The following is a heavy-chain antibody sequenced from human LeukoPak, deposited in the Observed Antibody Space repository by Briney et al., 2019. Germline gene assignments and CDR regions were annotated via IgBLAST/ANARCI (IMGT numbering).Heavy chain of an antibody. D-gene: IGHD3-3*01. V-gene: IGHV3-23*01. CDR2: ISGSGGST. Sequence: HPGGSLRLSCAASGFTFSSYAMSWVRQAPGKGPEWVSAISGSGGSTYYADSVKGRFTTSRDNSKNTLYLQMNSLRAEDTAVYYCARIRFLEWLFTEVWFDPWGQGTLVTVSS. J-gene: IGHJ5*02. CDR1: GFTFSSYA. CDR3: ARIRFLEWLFTEVWFDP.